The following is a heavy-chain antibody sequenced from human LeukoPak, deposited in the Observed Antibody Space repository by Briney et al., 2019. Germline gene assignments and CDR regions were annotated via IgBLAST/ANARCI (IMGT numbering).Heavy chain of an antibody. CDR2: MNPNSGNT. J-gene: IGHJ6*02. V-gene: IGHV1-8*01. D-gene: IGHD3-9*01. CDR1: GYTFTSYD. Sequence: ASVKVSCKASGYTFTSYDINWVRQATGQGLEWMGWMNPNSGNTGYAQKFQGRVTITRDTSASTAYMELSSLRSEDTAVYYCARDGRYFDWLSHYYGMDVWGQGTTVTVSS. CDR3: ARDGRYFDWLSHYYGMDV.